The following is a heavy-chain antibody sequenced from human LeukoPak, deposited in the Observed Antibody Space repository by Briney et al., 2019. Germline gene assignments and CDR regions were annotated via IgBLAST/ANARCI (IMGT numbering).Heavy chain of an antibody. V-gene: IGHV4-39*02. Sequence: PSETLSLTCTVSGGSISSSSYYWGWIRQPPGMGLEWIGSIYYSGRTYYNPSLKSRVAISADTSKNQFSLMLSSVTATDTAVYYRAKDLARIWWQRGGFDYWGQGTLVTVSS. D-gene: IGHD5-12*01. CDR3: AKDLARIWWQRGGFDY. J-gene: IGHJ4*02. CDR1: GGSISSSSYY. CDR2: IYYSGRT.